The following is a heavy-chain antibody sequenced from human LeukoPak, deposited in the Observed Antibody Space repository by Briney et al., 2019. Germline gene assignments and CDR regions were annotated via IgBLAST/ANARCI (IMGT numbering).Heavy chain of an antibody. CDR1: GFTSSSYA. CDR3: ARSGLWYYGSDY. V-gene: IGHV3-30-3*01. Sequence: PGGSLRLSCAASGFTSSSYAMHWVRQAPGKGLEWVAVISYDGSNKYYADSVKGRFTISRDNSKNTLYLQMNSLRAEDTAVYYCARSGLWYYGSDYWGQGTLVTVSS. D-gene: IGHD3-10*01. J-gene: IGHJ4*02. CDR2: ISYDGSNK.